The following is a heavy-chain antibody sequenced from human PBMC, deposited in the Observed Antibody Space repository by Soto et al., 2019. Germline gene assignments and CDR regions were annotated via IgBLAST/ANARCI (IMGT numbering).Heavy chain of an antibody. CDR2: IYSSGST. J-gene: IGHJ6*02. D-gene: IGHD4-17*01. V-gene: IGHV4-31*03. CDR3: ARGAPYGDALYGMDV. CDR1: GGSIGSGGYF. Sequence: SETLSLTCTVSGGSIGSGGYFWSWIRQHPGKGLEWIGYIYSSGSTYYNPSLKSRVTISVDTSKNQFSLKLSSVTAADTAVYYCARGAPYGDALYGMDVWGQGTTVTVSS.